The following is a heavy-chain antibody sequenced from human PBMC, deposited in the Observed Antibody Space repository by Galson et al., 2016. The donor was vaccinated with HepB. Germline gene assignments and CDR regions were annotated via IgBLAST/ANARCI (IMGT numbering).Heavy chain of an antibody. CDR2: IGGHTSST. J-gene: IGHJ4*02. Sequence: SLRLSCAASGFTFSSYGMNWVRQAPGRGLEWIAYIGGHTSSTFYADSVKGRFTISRDNAKNSLSLHMNGLRAEDTAVSYCARARYSSDAHPGYYFDYWGQGTLVPVSS. CDR1: GFTFSSYG. D-gene: IGHD6-19*01. CDR3: ARARYSSDAHPGYYFDY. V-gene: IGHV3-48*01.